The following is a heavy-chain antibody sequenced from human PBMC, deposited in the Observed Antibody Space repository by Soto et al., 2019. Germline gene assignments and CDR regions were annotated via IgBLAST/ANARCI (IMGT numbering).Heavy chain of an antibody. CDR3: ARIPYYGSGSYNGY. CDR1: GYTFTSYG. D-gene: IGHD3-10*01. CDR2: ISAYNGNT. J-gene: IGHJ4*02. V-gene: IGHV1-18*01. Sequence: ASVKVSCKASGYTFTSYGISWVRQAPGQGLEWMGWISAYNGNTNYAQKLQGRVTMTTHTSTSTAYMELRSLRSDDTAVYYCARIPYYGSGSYNGYWGQGTLVTVSS.